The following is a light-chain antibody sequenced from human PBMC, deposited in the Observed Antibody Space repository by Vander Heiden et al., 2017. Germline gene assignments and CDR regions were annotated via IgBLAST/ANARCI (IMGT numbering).Light chain of an antibody. V-gene: IGLV2-14*01. CDR1: SSDVGDYDY. CDR2: DVS. Sequence: QSALTQPASVSGSPGQSITISCTVNSSDVGDYDYVSWYQQHPVKAPKLMIYDVSNRPSGVSTRFSGSKSGNTASLTISGLQAEDEADYYCSSYTSSSTLDWVFGGGTKLTVL. CDR3: SSYTSSSTLDWV. J-gene: IGLJ3*02.